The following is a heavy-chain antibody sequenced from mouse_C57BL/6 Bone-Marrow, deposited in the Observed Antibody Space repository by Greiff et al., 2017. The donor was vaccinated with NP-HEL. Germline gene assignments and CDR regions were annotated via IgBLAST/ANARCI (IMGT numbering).Heavy chain of an antibody. CDR2: IYPGDGDT. V-gene: IGHV1-80*01. D-gene: IGHD1-1*01. CDR3: ARNYYYGSSPFAD. CDR1: GYAFSSYW. Sequence: VQLQESGAELVKPGASVKISCKASGYAFSSYWMNWVKQRPGKGLEWIGQIYPGDGDTNYNGKFKGKATLTADKSSSTAYMQLSSLTSEDSAVYFCARNYYYGSSPFADWGQGTLVTVSA. J-gene: IGHJ3*01.